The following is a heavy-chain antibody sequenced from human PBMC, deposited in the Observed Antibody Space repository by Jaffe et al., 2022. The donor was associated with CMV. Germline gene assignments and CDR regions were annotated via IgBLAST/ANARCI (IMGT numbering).Heavy chain of an antibody. V-gene: IGHV4-59*01. D-gene: IGHD3-22*01. Sequence: QVQLQESGPGLVKPSETLSLTCTVSGGSISTYYWSWIRQPPGKGLEWIGSISSSGTTNYNSSLKSRVTISVDTSKNHFSLKLTSVTAADTAVYYCARAYESSFFYGGFYYYYYMDVWGKGTTVTVSS. CDR3: ARAYESSFFYGGFYYYYYMDV. J-gene: IGHJ6*03. CDR1: GGSISTYY. CDR2: ISSSGTT.